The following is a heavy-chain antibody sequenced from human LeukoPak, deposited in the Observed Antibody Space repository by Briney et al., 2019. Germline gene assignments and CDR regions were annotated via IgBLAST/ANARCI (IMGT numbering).Heavy chain of an antibody. CDR2: ISGSSSYI. CDR3: SGGRCSTFDY. CDR1: GFTLSSYE. Sequence: GGSLRLSCMVSGFTLSSYEMSWIRQAPGKGLEWVSSISGSSSYIYYADSVKGRFTISRDNAKNSLYLQMNSLRGEDTALYYCSGGRCSTFDYWGQGTLVTVSS. D-gene: IGHD2-15*01. J-gene: IGHJ4*02. V-gene: IGHV3-21*01.